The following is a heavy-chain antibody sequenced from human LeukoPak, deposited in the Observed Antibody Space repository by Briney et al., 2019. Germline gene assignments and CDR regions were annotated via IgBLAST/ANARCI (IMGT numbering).Heavy chain of an antibody. J-gene: IGHJ5*02. CDR3: ALYVWGSYRAFDP. CDR1: GFTFSSYW. V-gene: IGHV3-74*01. Sequence: PGGSLRPSCAASGFTFSSYWMHWVRQAPGKGLVWVSRINSDGSSTSYADSVKGRFTISRDNAKNTLYLQMNSLRAEDTAVYYCALYVWGSYRAFDPWGQGTLVTVSS. D-gene: IGHD3-16*02. CDR2: INSDGSST.